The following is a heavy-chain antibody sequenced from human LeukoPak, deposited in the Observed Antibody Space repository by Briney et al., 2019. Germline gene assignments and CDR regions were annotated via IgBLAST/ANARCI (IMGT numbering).Heavy chain of an antibody. D-gene: IGHD6-19*01. Sequence: ASVKVSCKASGHTFTGYYMHWVRQAPGQGLEWMGWINANSGGTNYAQKFQGRVTMTRDTSISTAYMELSRLRSDDTAVYYCARDKSGNSGWYSYFDYWGQGTLVTVSS. V-gene: IGHV1-2*02. CDR2: INANSGGT. CDR3: ARDKSGNSGWYSYFDY. CDR1: GHTFTGYY. J-gene: IGHJ4*02.